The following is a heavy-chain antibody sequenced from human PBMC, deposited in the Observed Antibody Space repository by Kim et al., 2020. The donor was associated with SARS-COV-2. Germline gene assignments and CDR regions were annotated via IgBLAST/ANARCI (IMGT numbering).Heavy chain of an antibody. V-gene: IGHV1-2*06. CDR1: GYTFTGYY. CDR3: AKGRANYYDSSGYYSQDIDP. CDR2: INPNSGGT. Sequence: ASVKVSCKASGYTFTGYYMHWVRQAPGQGLEWMGRINPNSGGTNYAQKFQGRVTMTRDTSISTAYMELSRLRSDDTAVYYCAKGRANYYDSSGYYSQDIDPWGQGTLVTVSS. J-gene: IGHJ5*02. D-gene: IGHD3-22*01.